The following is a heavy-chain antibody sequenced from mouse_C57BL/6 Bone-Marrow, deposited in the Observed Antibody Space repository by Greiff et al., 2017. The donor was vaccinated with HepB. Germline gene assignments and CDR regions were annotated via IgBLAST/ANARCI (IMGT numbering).Heavy chain of an antibody. CDR3: ARFGLRGFAY. V-gene: IGHV1-69*01. D-gene: IGHD1-1*01. CDR1: GYTFTSYW. CDR2: IDPSDSYT. J-gene: IGHJ3*01. Sequence: VQLQQPGAELVMPGASVKLSCKASGYTFTSYWMHWVKQRPGQGLEWIGEIDPSDSYTNYNQKFKGKSTLTVDKSSSTAYMQLSSLTSEDSAVYYCARFGLRGFAYWGQGTLVTVSA.